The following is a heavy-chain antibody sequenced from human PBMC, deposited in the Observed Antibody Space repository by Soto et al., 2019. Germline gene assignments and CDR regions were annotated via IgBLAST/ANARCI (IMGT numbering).Heavy chain of an antibody. J-gene: IGHJ6*02. CDR2: FDPEDGET. CDR3: ATVHFTMIVVAPQGYGMDV. CDR1: GYTLTELS. D-gene: IGHD3-22*01. V-gene: IGHV1-24*01. Sequence: ASVKDSCKVSGYTLTELSMHWVRQAPGKGLEWMGGFDPEDGETIYAQKFQGRVTMTEDTSTDTAYMELSSLRSEDTAVYYCATVHFTMIVVAPQGYGMDVWGQGTTVTVSS.